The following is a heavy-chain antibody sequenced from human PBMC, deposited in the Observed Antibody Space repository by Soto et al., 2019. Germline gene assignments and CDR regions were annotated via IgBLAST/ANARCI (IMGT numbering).Heavy chain of an antibody. Sequence: SVKVSCKASGGTFSSYAISWVRQAPGQGLEWMGGIIPIFGTANYAQKFQGRVTITADESTSTAYMELSSLRSEVTAVYYCARDRLGYSGYDYMSRRNTYYYYYGMDVWGHGTTVTVPS. J-gene: IGHJ6*02. CDR2: IIPIFGTA. CDR1: GGTFSSYA. D-gene: IGHD5-12*01. CDR3: ARDRLGYSGYDYMSRRNTYYYYYGMDV. V-gene: IGHV1-69*13.